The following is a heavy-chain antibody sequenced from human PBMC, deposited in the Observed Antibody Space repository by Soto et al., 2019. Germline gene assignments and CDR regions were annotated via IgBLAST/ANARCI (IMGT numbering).Heavy chain of an antibody. CDR3: AREARLGYYYGMDV. CDR2: IYYSGST. Sequence: SETLSLTCTVSGGSVNSGHYYWNWIRQSPGKGLEWIGYIYYSGSTNYNSSLKSRLSITVDTSKNQFSLKLSSVTAADTAVYYCAREARLGYYYGMDVWGQGTTVTVSS. CDR1: GGSVNSGHYY. D-gene: IGHD6-6*01. V-gene: IGHV4-61*01. J-gene: IGHJ6*02.